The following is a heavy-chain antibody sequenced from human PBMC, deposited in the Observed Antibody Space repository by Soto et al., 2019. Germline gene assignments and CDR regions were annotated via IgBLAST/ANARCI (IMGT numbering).Heavy chain of an antibody. J-gene: IGHJ4*02. CDR3: ARPPSYYYDSSGFDPFDY. CDR1: GGSISSYY. CDR2: IYYSGTT. Sequence: SETLSLTCTVSGGSISSYYWSWIRQPPGKGLEWIGYIYYSGTTYYNPSLKSRVIISVDTSKNQFSLKLSSVTAADTAVYYCARPPSYYYDSSGFDPFDYWGQGTLVPVSS. V-gene: IGHV4-59*04. D-gene: IGHD3-22*01.